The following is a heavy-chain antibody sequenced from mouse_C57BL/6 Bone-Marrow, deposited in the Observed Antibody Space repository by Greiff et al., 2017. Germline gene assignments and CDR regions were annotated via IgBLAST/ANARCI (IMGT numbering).Heavy chain of an antibody. J-gene: IGHJ4*01. D-gene: IGHD1-1*01. CDR1: GYTFTSYW. CDR3: ARGDYYYCSSPYAKDY. V-gene: IGHV1-69*01. Sequence: QVQLQQPGAELVMPGASVKLSCKASGYTFTSYWMHWVKQRPGQGLEWIGEIDPSDSYTNYNQKFKGKSTLTVDKSSSTAYMQLSSLTSEDSAVYYCARGDYYYCSSPYAKDYWGQGTSVTVSS. CDR2: IDPSDSYT.